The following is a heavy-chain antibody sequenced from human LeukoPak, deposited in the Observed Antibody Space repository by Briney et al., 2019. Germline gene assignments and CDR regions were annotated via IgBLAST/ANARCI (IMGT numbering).Heavy chain of an antibody. D-gene: IGHD4-17*01. CDR1: GYTFTGYY. J-gene: IGHJ5*02. Sequence: ASVKVSCKASGYTFTGYYMHWVRQAPGQGLEWMGWINPNSGGTNYAQKFQGRVTMTRDTSISTAYMELSRLRSDDTAVYYCARNRARPYGDPTGFDPWGQGTLVTVSS. CDR3: ARNRARPYGDPTGFDP. CDR2: INPNSGGT. V-gene: IGHV1-2*02.